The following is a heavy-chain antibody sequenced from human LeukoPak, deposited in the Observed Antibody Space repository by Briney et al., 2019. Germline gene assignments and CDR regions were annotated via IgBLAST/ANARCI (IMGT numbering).Heavy chain of an antibody. D-gene: IGHD5-18*01. CDR3: ARMRGYSSGTTFDY. J-gene: IGHJ4*02. CDR1: GGSMSSYY. Sequence: SETLSLTCTVSGGSMSSYYWSWIRQPPGKGLEWIGHIYYSGSTNYNPSLKSRVTISVDTSKNQSSLKLSSVTAADTAVYYCARMRGYSSGTTFDYWGQGTLVTVSS. CDR2: IYYSGST. V-gene: IGHV4-59*01.